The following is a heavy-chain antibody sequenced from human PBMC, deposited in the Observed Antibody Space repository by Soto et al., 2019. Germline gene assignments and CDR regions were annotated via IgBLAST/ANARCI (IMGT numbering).Heavy chain of an antibody. V-gene: IGHV2-5*02. CDR3: ARYFYESSDSSPWDYGMDV. Sequence: QITLKESGPTLVKPTQTLTLTCTLSGFPLSTSGVGVGWIRQTPEKALEWLALIYWDDDKRYSPSLKSRLTIPKDTSKNQVVLTMTNMDPVDTATYYCARYFYESSDSSPWDYGMDVWGQGTTVTVSS. CDR2: IYWDDDK. CDR1: GFPLSTSGVG. D-gene: IGHD3-22*01. J-gene: IGHJ6*02.